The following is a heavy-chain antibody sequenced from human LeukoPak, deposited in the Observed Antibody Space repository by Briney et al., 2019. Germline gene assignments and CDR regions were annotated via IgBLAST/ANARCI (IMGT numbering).Heavy chain of an antibody. D-gene: IGHD1-1*01. CDR3: ARGTRGSASSFDF. CDR2: IYYSGSI. J-gene: IGHJ4*02. Sequence: SETLSLTCTVSGDSSYNNGFYWGGIREPRGRGLEGSVNIYYSGSIYYNPSLKSRFTTSVDTSKTQFSLKLSSVTAADTAVYYCARGTRGSASSFDFLGQGTLGTVSS. CDR1: GDSSYNNGFY. V-gene: IGHV4-39*07.